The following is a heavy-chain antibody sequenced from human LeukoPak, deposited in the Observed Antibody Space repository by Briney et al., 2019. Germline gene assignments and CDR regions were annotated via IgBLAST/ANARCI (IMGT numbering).Heavy chain of an antibody. V-gene: IGHV3-21*01. CDR1: GFTFSTFT. Sequence: PGGSLRLSCAASGFTFSTFTMNWVRQTPGKGLEWVSSISSSGTYIYYAVSVKGRFTISRDNAKNSLYLQMNSLRAEDTAVYYCAELGITMIGGVWGKGTTVTISS. CDR3: AELGITMIGGV. J-gene: IGHJ6*04. CDR2: ISSSGTYI. D-gene: IGHD3-10*02.